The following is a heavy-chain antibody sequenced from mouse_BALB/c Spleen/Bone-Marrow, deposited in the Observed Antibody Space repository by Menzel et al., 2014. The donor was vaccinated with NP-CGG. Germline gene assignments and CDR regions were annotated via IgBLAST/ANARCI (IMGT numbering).Heavy chain of an antibody. CDR1: GYIFTTYN. CDR3: AKGAVSDY. J-gene: IGHJ2*01. CDR2: IDPYNGDA. Sequence: VQLQQSGPELVKPGASVKVSCKASGYIFTTYNMYWMKQSHGKSLEWIGYIDPYNGDATYNQKFKGKATLTVDKSSSTAYLHLNSLTSEDSAVYYCAKGAVSDYWGQGTTLTVSS. V-gene: IGHV1S135*01. D-gene: IGHD2-10*02.